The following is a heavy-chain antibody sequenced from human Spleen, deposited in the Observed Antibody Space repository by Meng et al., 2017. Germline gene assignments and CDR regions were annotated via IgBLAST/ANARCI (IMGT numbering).Heavy chain of an antibody. Sequence: GESLKISCAASGFTFSSYAMSWVRQAPGKGLEWVSSISSSSSYIYYADSVKGRFTISRDNAKNSLYLQMNSLRAEDTAVYYCARVGTVAGTSWGQGTRVTVSS. CDR2: ISSSSSYI. J-gene: IGHJ5*02. CDR3: ARVGTVAGTS. V-gene: IGHV3-21*01. D-gene: IGHD6-19*01. CDR1: GFTFSSYA.